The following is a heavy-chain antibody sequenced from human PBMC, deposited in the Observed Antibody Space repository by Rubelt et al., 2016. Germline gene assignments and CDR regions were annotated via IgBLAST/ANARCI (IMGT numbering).Heavy chain of an antibody. J-gene: IGHJ6*02. Sequence: QVQLQQWGAGLLKPSETLSLTCAVYGGSFSGYYWSWIRQPPGKGLEWIGEINHSGSTNYNPSFKSRVTISVDTSKNPFSLKLSSVTAADTAVYYCARGRGAARPGMYYGMDVWGQGTTVTVSS. CDR1: GGSFSGYY. D-gene: IGHD6-6*01. CDR3: ARGRGAARPGMYYGMDV. V-gene: IGHV4-34*01. CDR2: INHSGST.